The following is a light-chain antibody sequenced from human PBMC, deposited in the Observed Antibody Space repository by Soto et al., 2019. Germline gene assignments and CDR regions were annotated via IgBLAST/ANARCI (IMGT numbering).Light chain of an antibody. CDR2: KGT. J-gene: IGLJ1*01. CDR1: SDDVGAYNS. V-gene: IGLV2-23*01. CDR3: CSSAPESTYV. Sequence: SALAQPASVSGSPGQSITISCTGTSDDVGAYNSVSWYQQLPHKAPQVILYKGTQRPSGVSSRFSGSTSGNAASLTISGLQADDESDYFCCSSAPESTYVFGTGTNVTV.